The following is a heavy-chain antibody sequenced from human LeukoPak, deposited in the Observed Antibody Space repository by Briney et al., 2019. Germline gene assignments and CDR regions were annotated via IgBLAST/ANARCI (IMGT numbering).Heavy chain of an antibody. CDR1: GGTFSSYA. CDR2: IIPIFGTA. J-gene: IGHJ4*02. V-gene: IGHV1-69*05. D-gene: IGHD2-2*01. CDR3: ARGYCSSTSCLSPFDY. Sequence: SSVKVSCKASGGTFSSYAISWVRQAPGQGLEWMGRIIPIFGTANYAQKFQGRVTITTDESTSTAYMELSSLRSEDTAVYYCARGYCSSTSCLSPFDYRGQGTLVTVSS.